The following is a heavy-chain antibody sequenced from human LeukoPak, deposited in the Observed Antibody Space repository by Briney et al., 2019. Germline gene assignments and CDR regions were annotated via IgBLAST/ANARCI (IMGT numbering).Heavy chain of an antibody. D-gene: IGHD3-10*01. CDR2: ISAYNGNT. CDR3: ARVHPVPDFGDSDY. J-gene: IGHJ4*02. Sequence: GASVKVSCKASGYTFTSYGISWVRQAPGQGLEWMGWISAYNGNTNYAQKLQGRVTMTTDTSTSTAYMELRSLRSDDTAVFYCARVHPVPDFGDSDYWGQGTLVTVSS. CDR1: GYTFTSYG. V-gene: IGHV1-18*01.